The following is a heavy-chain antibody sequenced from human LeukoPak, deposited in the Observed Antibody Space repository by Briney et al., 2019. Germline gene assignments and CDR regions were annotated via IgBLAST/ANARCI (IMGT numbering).Heavy chain of an antibody. CDR2: IYYSGST. V-gene: IGHV4-59*01. J-gene: IGHJ5*02. Sequence: KSSETLSLTRTVSGGSISSYYWSWIRQPPGKGLEWIGYIYYSGSTNYNPSLKSRVTISVDTSKNQFSLKLSSVTAADTAVYYCARVGFFFDDFWSGYYTGTGWFDPWGQGTLVTVSS. D-gene: IGHD3-3*01. CDR1: GGSISSYY. CDR3: ARVGFFFDDFWSGYYTGTGWFDP.